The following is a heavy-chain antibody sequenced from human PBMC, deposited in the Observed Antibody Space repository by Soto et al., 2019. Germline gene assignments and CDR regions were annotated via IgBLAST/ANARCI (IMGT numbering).Heavy chain of an antibody. CDR3: ARGQREGGYSSTYYYYYMNV. J-gene: IGHJ6*03. CDR1: GGSFSGYY. Sequence: SETLSLTCAVYGGSFSGYYWSWIRQPPGKGLEWIGEINHSGSTNYNPSLKSRVTISVDTSKNQFSLRLSSVTAADTAVYYCARGQREGGYSSTYYYYYMNVWGKGTTVTVSS. D-gene: IGHD5-18*01. CDR2: INHSGST. V-gene: IGHV4-34*01.